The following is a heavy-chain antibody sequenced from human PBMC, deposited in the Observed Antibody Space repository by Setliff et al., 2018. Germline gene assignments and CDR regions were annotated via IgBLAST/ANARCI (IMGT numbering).Heavy chain of an antibody. CDR2: XXXXXXX. D-gene: IGHD6-13*01. CDR3: ARRGMSSSWFQGYFDY. J-gene: IGHJ4*02. Sequence: SETLSLTCTVSGGSISSSSYYWGWIRQPPGKGLEWIGXXXXXXXXXXXXXXXXXXTXXXXXSKNQFSLKLSSVTAADTAVYYCARRGMSSSWFQGYFDYWGQGTLVTVSS. CDR1: GGSISSSSYY. V-gene: IGHV4-39*01.